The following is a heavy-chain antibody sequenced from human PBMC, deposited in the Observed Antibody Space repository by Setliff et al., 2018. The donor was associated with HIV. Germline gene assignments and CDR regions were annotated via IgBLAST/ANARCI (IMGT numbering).Heavy chain of an antibody. CDR3: ARDGPGGYFFES. CDR1: GDSISRSGTY. D-gene: IGHD2-15*01. V-gene: IGHV4-31*03. J-gene: IGHJ4*02. Sequence: SETLSLTCSVSGDSISRSGTYWNWIRQHPDKGLEWIGYIHFSGGSYYHPSLESRVSMSVDTSKNQFSLKLSSVTAADTAVYYCARDGPGGYFFESWGQGTLVTVPQ. CDR2: IHFSGGS.